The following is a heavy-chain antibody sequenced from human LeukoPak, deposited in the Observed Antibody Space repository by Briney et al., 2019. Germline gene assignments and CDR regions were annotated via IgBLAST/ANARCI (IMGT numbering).Heavy chain of an antibody. J-gene: IGHJ4*02. CDR1: GFSFSSHS. CDR2: ISSSSNTI. CDR3: AREATVNYDFWSGYFDY. Sequence: GGSLRLSCAASGFSFSSHSMNWVRQAPGKGLGWLSYISSSSNTIYYADSVKGRFTISRDNAKNSLYLQMNSLRAEDTAVYYCAREATVNYDFWSGYFDYWGQGTLVTVSS. V-gene: IGHV3-48*01. D-gene: IGHD3-3*01.